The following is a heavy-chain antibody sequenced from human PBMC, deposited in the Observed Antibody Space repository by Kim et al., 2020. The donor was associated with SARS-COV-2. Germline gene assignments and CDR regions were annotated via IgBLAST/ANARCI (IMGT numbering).Heavy chain of an antibody. CDR3: AKTKIPYFDWLYPDY. CDR1: GFTFDDYA. D-gene: IGHD3-9*01. J-gene: IGHJ4*01. V-gene: IGHV3-9*01. Sequence: GGSLRLSCAASGFTFDDYAMHWVRQAPGKGLEWVSGISWNSGSIGYADSVKGRFTISRDNAKNSLYLQMNSLRAEDTALYYCAKTKIPYFDWLYPDYWG. CDR2: ISWNSGSI.